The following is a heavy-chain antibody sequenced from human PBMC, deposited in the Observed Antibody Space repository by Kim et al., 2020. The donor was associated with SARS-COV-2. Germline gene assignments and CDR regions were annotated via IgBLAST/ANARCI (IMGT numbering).Heavy chain of an antibody. V-gene: IGHV4-4*02. CDR3: ARYAGTIAPYGMDV. J-gene: IGHJ6*02. Sequence: NPSLKSRVTISVDKSKNQFSLKRSSVTAADTAVYYCARYAGTIAPYGMDVWGQGTTVTVSS. D-gene: IGHD6-13*01.